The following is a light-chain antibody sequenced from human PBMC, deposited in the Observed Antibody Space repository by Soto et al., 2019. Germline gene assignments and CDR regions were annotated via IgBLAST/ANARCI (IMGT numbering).Light chain of an antibody. CDR1: QAINSY. Sequence: DIPMTQFPSSLSASVGDRVTITCRASQAINSYLAWFQQKPGKAPKSLIYAASSFHSGVPPMFTGSGSGTDFTLTINSLQPEDFATYYCHQYHSSPYTFGQGTKLEI. V-gene: IGKV1-16*01. CDR2: AAS. CDR3: HQYHSSPYT. J-gene: IGKJ2*01.